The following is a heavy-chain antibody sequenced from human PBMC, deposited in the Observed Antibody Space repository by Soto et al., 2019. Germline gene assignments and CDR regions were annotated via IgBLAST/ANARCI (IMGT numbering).Heavy chain of an antibody. Sequence: SETLSLTCTVSGGSVSSGSYYWSWIRQPPGKGLEWIGYIYYSGSTNYNPSLKSRVTISVDTSKNQFSLKLSSVTAADTAVYYCARLLCGGDCYIAHCGQGTLVTVSS. J-gene: IGHJ4*02. V-gene: IGHV4-61*01. CDR2: IYYSGST. CDR1: GGSVSSGSYY. D-gene: IGHD2-21*02. CDR3: ARLLCGGDCYIAH.